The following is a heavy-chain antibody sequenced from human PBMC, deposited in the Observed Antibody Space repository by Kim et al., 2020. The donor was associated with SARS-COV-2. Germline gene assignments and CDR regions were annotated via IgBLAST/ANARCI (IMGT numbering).Heavy chain of an antibody. CDR2: ISGSGSAA. J-gene: IGHJ4*02. CDR3: AKGYTTMAGGYYFDY. V-gene: IGHV3-23*01. CDR1: GFTFSSYA. D-gene: IGHD5-18*01. Sequence: GGSLRLSCAASGFTFSSYAMSWVRQAPGKGLEWVSVISGSGSAAYYADSVKGRFTISRDSSKNTLFPQMNSLRAEDTAVYYCAKGYTTMAGGYYFDYWGQGTLVTVSS.